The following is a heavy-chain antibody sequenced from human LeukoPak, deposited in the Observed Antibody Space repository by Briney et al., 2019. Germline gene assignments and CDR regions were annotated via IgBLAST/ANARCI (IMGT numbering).Heavy chain of an antibody. J-gene: IGHJ4*02. CDR1: GGSISSGSYY. CDR3: ASYNWNDVEDY. CDR2: IYYSGST. V-gene: IGHV4-61*01. D-gene: IGHD1-20*01. Sequence: SQTLSLTCTVSGGSISSGSYYWSWIRQPPGKGLEWIGYIYYSGSTNYNPSLKSRVAISVDTSKNQFSLKLSSVTAADTAVYYCASYNWNDVEDYWGQGTLVTVSS.